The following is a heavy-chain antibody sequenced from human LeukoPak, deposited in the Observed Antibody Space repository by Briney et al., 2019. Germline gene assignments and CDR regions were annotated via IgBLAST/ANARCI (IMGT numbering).Heavy chain of an antibody. CDR3: ARPIVGATTDAFDI. J-gene: IGHJ3*02. D-gene: IGHD1-26*01. V-gene: IGHV4-34*01. Sequence: SETLSLTCAVYGGSFSGYYWSWIRQPPGKGLKWIGEINHSGSTNYNPPLKSRVTISVDTSKNQFSLKLSSVTAADTAVYYCARPIVGATTDAFDIWGQGTMVTVSS. CDR2: INHSGST. CDR1: GGSFSGYY.